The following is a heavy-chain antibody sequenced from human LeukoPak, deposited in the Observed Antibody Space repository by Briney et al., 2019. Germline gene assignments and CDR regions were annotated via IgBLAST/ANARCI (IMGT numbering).Heavy chain of an antibody. CDR3: AKEDRGWAEGMDV. V-gene: IGHV3-21*01. J-gene: IGHJ6*02. D-gene: IGHD6-19*01. CDR2: IDSSGDYI. Sequence: GGSLRLSCAASGFTFSAYSMNWVRQAPGKGLEWVSSIDSSGDYIYYADSLKGRFTISRDNAKNSLYPEMNSLRVEDTAVYYCAKEDRGWAEGMDVWGQGTTVTVSS. CDR1: GFTFSAYS.